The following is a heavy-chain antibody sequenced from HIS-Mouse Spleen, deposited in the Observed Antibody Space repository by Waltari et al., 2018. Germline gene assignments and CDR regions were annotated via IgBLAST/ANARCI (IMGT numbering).Heavy chain of an antibody. V-gene: IGHV4-39*07. CDR3: AREIPYSSSWYDWYFDL. J-gene: IGHJ2*01. CDR1: GGSLRSSRYY. D-gene: IGHD6-13*01. Sequence: QLQLQESGPGLVTPSETLSLTCTVSGGSLRSSRYYWDWIRQPPGKGLEWIGSIYYSGSTYYNPSLKSRVTISVDTSKNQFSLKLSSVTAADTAVYYCAREIPYSSSWYDWYFDLWGRGTPVTVSS. CDR2: IYYSGST.